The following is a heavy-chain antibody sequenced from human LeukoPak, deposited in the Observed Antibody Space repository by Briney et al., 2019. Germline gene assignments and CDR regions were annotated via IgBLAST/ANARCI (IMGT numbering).Heavy chain of an antibody. CDR3: VYRLGRWIFDY. CDR1: GFSLSSGVG. CDR2: IYWDDDK. D-gene: IGHD2-2*03. Sequence: SGPTLVKPTQTLTLTCTFSGFSLSSGVGVGWIRQPPGKALEWLALIYWDDDKRYSPSMQKRLTVTKDTSKNEVVFNMTDMDPLDTATYFCVYRLGRWIFDYWGRGILVTVSS. V-gene: IGHV2-5*02. J-gene: IGHJ4*02.